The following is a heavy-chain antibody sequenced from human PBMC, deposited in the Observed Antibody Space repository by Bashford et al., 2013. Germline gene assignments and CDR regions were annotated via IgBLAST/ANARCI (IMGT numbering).Heavy chain of an antibody. CDR3: TRCKGENYYGSGSYYAQYYFDY. Sequence: GGSLRLSCTASGFTFGDYAMSWVRQAPGKGLEWVGFIKSQGYGGTAEYAASVKGRFTISRDDSKSIAYLQMNSLKTEDTAVYYCTRCKGENYYGSGSYYAQYYFDYWAREPWSPSPQ. CDR2: IKSQGYGGTA. CDR1: GFTFGDYA. D-gene: IGHD3-10*01. J-gene: IGHJ4*02. V-gene: IGHV3-49*04.